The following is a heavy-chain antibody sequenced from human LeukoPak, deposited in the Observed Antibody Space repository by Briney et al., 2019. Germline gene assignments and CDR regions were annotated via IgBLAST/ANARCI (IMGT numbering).Heavy chain of an antibody. CDR3: ARDGDGTSCSGFDP. CDR1: GFTFSSYS. CDR2: ISSSSSYI. J-gene: IGHJ5*02. D-gene: IGHD2-2*01. V-gene: IGHV3-21*01. Sequence: GGSLRLSCAASGFTFSSYSMNWVRQAPGKGLEWVSSISSSSSYIYYADSAKGRFTISRDNAKNSLYLQMNSLRAEDTAVYYCARDGDGTSCSGFDPWGQGTLVTVSS.